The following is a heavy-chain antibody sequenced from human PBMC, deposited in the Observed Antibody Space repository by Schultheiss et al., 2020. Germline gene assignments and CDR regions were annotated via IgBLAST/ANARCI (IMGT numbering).Heavy chain of an antibody. D-gene: IGHD1-26*01. V-gene: IGHV3-23*01. CDR3: AKTDSGSYHFDY. J-gene: IGHJ4*02. CDR1: GFTFSSYA. Sequence: GGSLRLSCAASGFTFSSYAMSWVRQAPGKGLEWVSAISGSGGSTYYADSVKGRFTISRDNSKNSLYLQMNSLRAEDTALYYCAKTDSGSYHFDYWGQGTLVTVSS. CDR2: ISGSGGST.